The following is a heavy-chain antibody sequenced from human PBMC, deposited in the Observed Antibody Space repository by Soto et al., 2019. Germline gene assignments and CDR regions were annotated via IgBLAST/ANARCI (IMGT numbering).Heavy chain of an antibody. CDR3: ATVAARSPHYYLDY. J-gene: IGHJ4*02. Sequence: ASVKVSCKVSGYTLTELSMHWVRQAPGKGLEWMGGFDPEDGETIYAQKFQGRVTMTEDTSTDTAYMELSSLRSEDTAVYYCATVAARSPHYYLDYWGQGTLVTVSS. V-gene: IGHV1-24*01. CDR2: FDPEDGET. CDR1: GYTLTELS. D-gene: IGHD6-6*01.